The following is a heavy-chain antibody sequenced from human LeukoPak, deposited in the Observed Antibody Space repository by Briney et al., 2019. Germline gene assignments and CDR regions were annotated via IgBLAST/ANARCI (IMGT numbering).Heavy chain of an antibody. Sequence: ASVKVSCTASGYTFTSYGISWVRQAPGQGLEWMGWISAYNGNTNYAQKLQGRVTMTTDTSTSTAYMELRSLRSDDTAVYYCARVKDGWELLIVDYWGQGTLVTVSS. CDR2: ISAYNGNT. J-gene: IGHJ4*02. D-gene: IGHD1-26*01. CDR1: GYTFTSYG. CDR3: ARVKDGWELLIVDY. V-gene: IGHV1-18*01.